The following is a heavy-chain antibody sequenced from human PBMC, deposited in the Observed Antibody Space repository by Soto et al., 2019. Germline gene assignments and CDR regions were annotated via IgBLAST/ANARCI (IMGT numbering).Heavy chain of an antibody. Sequence: ASVKVSCKASGYTFTSYGISWVRQAPGQGLEWMGWISAYNGNTNYAQELQGRVTMTTDTSTSTAYMELRSLRSDDTAVYYCARDRYVNGGSCYPVRPDCYYYYGMDVWGQGTTVTVSS. CDR1: GYTFTSYG. CDR3: ARDRYVNGGSCYPVRPDCYYYYGMDV. CDR2: ISAYNGNT. V-gene: IGHV1-18*01. D-gene: IGHD2-15*01. J-gene: IGHJ6*02.